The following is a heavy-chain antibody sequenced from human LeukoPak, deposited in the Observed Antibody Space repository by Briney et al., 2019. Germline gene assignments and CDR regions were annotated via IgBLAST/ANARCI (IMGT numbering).Heavy chain of an antibody. J-gene: IGHJ3*01. CDR2: VDSSGST. D-gene: IGHD1-26*01. V-gene: IGHV4-59*01. Sequence: PSETLSLTCTVSGGSISNFHWSWIRQRPGKGLEWIGYVDSSGSTNYNSSLKSRVTISVDTSKNQLSLKLSSVTAADTAVYYCARGKWELPLWGQGTMVTVSS. CDR1: GGSISNFH. CDR3: ARGKWELPL.